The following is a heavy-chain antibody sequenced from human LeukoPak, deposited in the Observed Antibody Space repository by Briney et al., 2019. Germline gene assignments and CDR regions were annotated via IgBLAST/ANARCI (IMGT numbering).Heavy chain of an antibody. CDR2: IYHSGST. J-gene: IGHJ5*02. CDR3: ARGGVRYYNWFDP. D-gene: IGHD3-10*01. V-gene: IGHV4-34*01. CDR1: GGSFSGYY. Sequence: SETLSLTCAVYGGSFSGYYWSWIRQPPGKGLEWIGEIYHSGSTNYNPSLKSRVTISVDTSKNQFSLKLSSVTAADTAVYYCARGGVRYYNWFDPWGQGTLVTVSS.